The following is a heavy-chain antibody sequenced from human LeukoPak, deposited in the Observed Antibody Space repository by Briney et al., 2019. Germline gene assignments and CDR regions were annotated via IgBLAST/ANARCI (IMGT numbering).Heavy chain of an antibody. J-gene: IGHJ6*02. CDR1: GFPFSSYA. V-gene: IGHV3-64D*09. D-gene: IGHD2-15*01. Sequence: LRLSCSASGFPFSSYAMHWVRQAPGKGLEYVSAISDSGGSTYYADSVKGRFTISRDNSKNTLYLQMSSLRAEDTAVYFCVRGYSFGPYGMDVWGQGTTVIVSS. CDR3: VRGYSFGPYGMDV. CDR2: ISDSGGST.